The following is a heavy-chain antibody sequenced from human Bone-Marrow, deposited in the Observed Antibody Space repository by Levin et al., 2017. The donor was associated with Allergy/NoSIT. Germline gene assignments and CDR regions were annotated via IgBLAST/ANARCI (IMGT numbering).Heavy chain of an antibody. Sequence: SQTLSLTCTVSGGSISSYYWSWIRQPPGKGLEWIGNIYYSGRTRYNPSLKSRVTTSVDTSKNQFSLKLSSVTAADTAMYYCARESSSGWYVDYWGQGTLVTVSS. CDR2: IYYSGRT. D-gene: IGHD6-19*01. CDR3: ARESSSGWYVDY. J-gene: IGHJ4*02. CDR1: GGSISSYY. V-gene: IGHV4-59*01.